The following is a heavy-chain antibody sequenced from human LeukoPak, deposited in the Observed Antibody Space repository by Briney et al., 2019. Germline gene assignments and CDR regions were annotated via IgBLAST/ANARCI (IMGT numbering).Heavy chain of an antibody. V-gene: IGHV1-69*04. CDR2: IIPILGIA. Sequence: SVKVSCKASGGTFSSYAISWVRQAPGQGLEWMGRIIPILGIANYAQKFQGRVTITADKSTSTAYMELSSLRSEDTAVYYRASGGSSSSWYYFDYWGQGTLVTVSS. J-gene: IGHJ4*02. D-gene: IGHD6-13*01. CDR1: GGTFSSYA. CDR3: ASGGSSSSWYYFDY.